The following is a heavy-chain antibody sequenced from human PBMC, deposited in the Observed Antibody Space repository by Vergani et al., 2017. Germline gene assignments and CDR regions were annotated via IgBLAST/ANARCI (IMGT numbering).Heavy chain of an antibody. CDR3: TMVDSSGDYPIDY. CDR1: GYSFTSYW. CDR2: IYPGDSDT. D-gene: IGHD3-22*01. V-gene: IGHV5-51*01. Sequence: EVQLVQSGAEVKKPGESLKISCKGSGYSFTSYWIGWVRQMPGKGLEWMGIIYPGDSDTSYSPSFQGQVTISADKSISTAYLQRSSLKASDTAMYYCTMVDSSGDYPIDYWGQGTLVTVSS. J-gene: IGHJ4*02.